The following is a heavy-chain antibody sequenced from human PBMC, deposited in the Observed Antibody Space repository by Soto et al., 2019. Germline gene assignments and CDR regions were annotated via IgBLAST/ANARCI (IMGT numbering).Heavy chain of an antibody. J-gene: IGHJ4*02. CDR1: RTRLFGYW. CDR3: STTGGY. Sequence: EVQLEQSGGGWVQPGGSLRLSCVASRTRLFGYWMSWVRQAPGRGLEWVATLRQDGGKMYYVDSVKGRFTISRDRAKNSLYLQMNSLTVEDTALYYCSTTGGYWGQGILVTVSS. D-gene: IGHD2-8*02. V-gene: IGHV3-7*05. CDR2: LRQDGGKM.